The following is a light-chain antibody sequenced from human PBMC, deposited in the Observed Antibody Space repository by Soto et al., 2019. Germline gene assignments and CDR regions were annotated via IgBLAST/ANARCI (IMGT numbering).Light chain of an antibody. Sequence: AIRMTQSPSSLSASTGDRVTITCLASQGISSYLAWYQQKPGKAPKLLIYAASTLQSGVPSRFSGSGSGTDFTLTISCLQSEDFATYYCQQYYSYPPVFGQGSKVDI. CDR1: QGISSY. CDR3: QQYYSYPPV. CDR2: AAS. V-gene: IGKV1-8*01. J-gene: IGKJ1*01.